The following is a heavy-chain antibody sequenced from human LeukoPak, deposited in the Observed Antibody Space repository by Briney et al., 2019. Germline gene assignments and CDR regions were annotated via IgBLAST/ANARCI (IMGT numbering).Heavy chain of an antibody. D-gene: IGHD1-14*01. V-gene: IGHV1-46*01. CDR1: GYTFTSYY. Sequence: ASVKVSCKASGYTFTSYYMHWVRQAPGQGLDWMGIINPSGGSTSYAQKFQGRVTMTRDTSTSTVYMGLSRLRSDDTAVYYCARVPPPHRRRMNFDYWGQGTLVTVSS. CDR3: ARVPPPHRRRMNFDY. J-gene: IGHJ4*02. CDR2: INPSGGST.